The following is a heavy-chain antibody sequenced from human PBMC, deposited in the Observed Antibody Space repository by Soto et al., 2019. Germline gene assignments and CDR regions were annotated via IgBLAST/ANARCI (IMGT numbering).Heavy chain of an antibody. CDR2: IYYSGTT. J-gene: IGHJ4*02. D-gene: IGHD6-19*01. CDR3: ARTLPSGCSDS. V-gene: IGHV4-59*01. CDR1: GGSLTSYY. Sequence: PSETLSLTCTFSGGSLTSYYWSWFRLPPGKGLEWIAYIYYSGTTNYNPSLKSRVTISVDTPKNQFSLGLTSVTAADTAVYFCARTLPSGCSDSWGQGTLVTVSS.